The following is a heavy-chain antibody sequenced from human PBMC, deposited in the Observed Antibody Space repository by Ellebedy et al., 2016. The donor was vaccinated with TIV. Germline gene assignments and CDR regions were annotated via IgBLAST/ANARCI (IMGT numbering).Heavy chain of an antibody. J-gene: IGHJ6*02. CDR2: INPDDSYT. Sequence: GESLKISCTASGYDFTSHWINWVRQLPGKGLEWVGRINPDDSYTNYSPSFQGRVTFSSDKSSSTVYLHWSSLKASDSAMYYCARQVQDSYAFVGMDVWGQGTTVTVSS. CDR3: ARQVQDSYAFVGMDV. CDR1: GYDFTSHW. D-gene: IGHD5-18*01. V-gene: IGHV5-10-1*01.